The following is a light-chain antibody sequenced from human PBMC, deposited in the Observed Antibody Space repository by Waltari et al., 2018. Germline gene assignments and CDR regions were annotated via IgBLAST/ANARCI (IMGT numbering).Light chain of an antibody. CDR3: CSYAGSYTWV. CDR2: DVS. V-gene: IGLV2-11*01. Sequence: QSALTQLRAASGLPGQSVTISCTGTSSDVGGCDSCSWYHQHPGTAPKLMIYDVSKRPSGVPDRFSGSKSGNTASLTISGLQAEDEADYYCCSYAGSYTWVFGGGTKLTVL. CDR1: SSDVGGCDS. J-gene: IGLJ3*02.